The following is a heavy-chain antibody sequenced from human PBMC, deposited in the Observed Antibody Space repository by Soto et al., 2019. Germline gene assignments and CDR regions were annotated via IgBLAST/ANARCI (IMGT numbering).Heavy chain of an antibody. Sequence: PGGSLRLSCVASGFTFTNYAMIWVRHAPGKGLEWVSVISGSGDSAYYADSVKGRFTISRDNSKNTLSLLMNSLRAEDTAVYYCVYNLTKQNPFESWGRGNLVTVSS. D-gene: IGHD1-1*01. J-gene: IGHJ5*01. CDR2: ISGSGDSA. CDR3: VYNLTKQNPFES. V-gene: IGHV3-23*01. CDR1: GFTFTNYA.